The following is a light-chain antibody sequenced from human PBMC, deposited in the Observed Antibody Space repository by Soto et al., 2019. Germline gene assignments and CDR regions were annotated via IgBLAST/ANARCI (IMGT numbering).Light chain of an antibody. CDR1: QSVTSN. J-gene: IGKJ3*01. CDR3: QQYNNWPRP. V-gene: IGKV3-15*01. Sequence: IVLTQSPSTRSVSPGERATLSCRASQSVTSNKLAWYQQKPGQAPRLLIYDASTGATGIPARFSGSGSGTEFTLTISSLQSEDFAVYYCQQYNNWPRPFGHGTNVDIK. CDR2: DAS.